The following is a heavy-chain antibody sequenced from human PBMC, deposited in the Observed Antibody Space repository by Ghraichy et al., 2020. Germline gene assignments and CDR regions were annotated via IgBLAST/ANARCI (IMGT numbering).Heavy chain of an antibody. CDR1: GGSVSSGSYY. D-gene: IGHD3-22*01. V-gene: IGHV4-61*01. Sequence: SETLSLTCTVSGGSVSSGSYYWSWIRQPPGKGLEWIGYIYYSGSTNYNPSLKSRVTISVDTSKNQFSLKLSSVTAADTAVYYCARASGLVVATNWYFDLWGRGTLVTVSS. CDR3: ARASGLVVATNWYFDL. CDR2: IYYSGST. J-gene: IGHJ2*01.